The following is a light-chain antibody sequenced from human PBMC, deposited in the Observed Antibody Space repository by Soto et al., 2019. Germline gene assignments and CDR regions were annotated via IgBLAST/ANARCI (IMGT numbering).Light chain of an antibody. CDR1: RIVSSSY. V-gene: IGKV3-20*01. Sequence: DIVLTQSPGTLSLSPGERATLSCRASRIVSSSYLAWYQQKPGQAPRLLISGASSRATGIPDRFSGSGSGTDFSLTISRLEPEDFAVYYCQQYGSSPLTFGGGTKVEIK. J-gene: IGKJ4*01. CDR3: QQYGSSPLT. CDR2: GAS.